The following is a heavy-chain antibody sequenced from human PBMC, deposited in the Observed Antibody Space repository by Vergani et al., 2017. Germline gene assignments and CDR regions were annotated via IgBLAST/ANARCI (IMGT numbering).Heavy chain of an antibody. D-gene: IGHD1-26*01. CDR2: VGFDGSDT. CDR1: GFRVTTYY. CDR3: ARDGAGTIDFDY. J-gene: IGHJ4*02. V-gene: IGHV3-74*01. Sequence: EVQLLESGGGLVQPGGSLRVSCSASGFRVTTYYMSWVRQAPGKGLEWVSRVGFDGSDTVYADSVKGRFTISKDSAMNTVHLQMTNVRAEDTAVYFCARDGAGTIDFDYWGPGILVTVSS.